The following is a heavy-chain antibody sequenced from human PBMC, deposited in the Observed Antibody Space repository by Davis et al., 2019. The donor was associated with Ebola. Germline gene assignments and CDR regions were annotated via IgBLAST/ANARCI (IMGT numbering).Heavy chain of an antibody. CDR2: VNYIGRT. CDR1: GGSISNYY. V-gene: IGHV4-59*01. J-gene: IGHJ4*02. CDR3: ARDNLGSLDY. Sequence: MPSETLSLTCNVSGGSISNYYWSWIRQSPGKGLEWIGYVNYIGRTSYNPSLKGRVTVSVDTSKNQFSLKLTSVTAADTAVYFCARDNLGSLDYWGQGLLVTVSS. D-gene: IGHD1-14*01.